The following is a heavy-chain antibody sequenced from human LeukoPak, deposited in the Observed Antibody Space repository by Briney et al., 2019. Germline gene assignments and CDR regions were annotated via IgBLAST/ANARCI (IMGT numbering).Heavy chain of an antibody. CDR1: GFTFGDYA. D-gene: IGHD5-18*01. CDR2: IRSNAYGGTT. V-gene: IGHV3-49*03. Sequence: GGSLRLSCTASGFTFGDYAMSWFRQAPGEGLEWVSFIRSNAYGGTTEYAASVKGRFTVSRDDSKSIAYLQMNSLRAEDTAVYYCAKLWIQLWGHFDYWGQGTLVTVSS. J-gene: IGHJ4*02. CDR3: AKLWIQLWGHFDY.